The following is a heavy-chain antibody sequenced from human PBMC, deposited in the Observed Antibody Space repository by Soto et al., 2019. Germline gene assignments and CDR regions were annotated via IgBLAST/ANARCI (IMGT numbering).Heavy chain of an antibody. CDR2: ISGSGST. D-gene: IGHD3-16*01. V-gene: IGHV3-23*01. CDR3: AKALRFTFTTGYYMDV. Sequence: GGSLRLSCAASGFTVSSYAMSWVRQAPGKGLEWVSVISGSGSTYSADSVKGRFTISRDSSKNTVYLQMNSLRAEDTAVYYCAKALRFTFTTGYYMDVWGRGTTVTVSS. J-gene: IGHJ6*03. CDR1: GFTVSSYA.